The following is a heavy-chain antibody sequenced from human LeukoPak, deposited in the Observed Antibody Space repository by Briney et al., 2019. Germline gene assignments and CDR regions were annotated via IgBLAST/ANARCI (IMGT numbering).Heavy chain of an antibody. V-gene: IGHV4-59*01. D-gene: IGHD5-12*01. CDR1: GGSISTYY. CDR3: VRDLGTSGSDAYDI. J-gene: IGHJ3*02. Sequence: SETLSLTRTVSGGSISTYYWSWIRQPPGKRLEWIGYTHYSGSTNYNPSLKSRVTISVDTSKNQFSLNLSSVTAADTAMYYCVRDLGTSGSDAYDIWGQGTMVTVSS. CDR2: THYSGST.